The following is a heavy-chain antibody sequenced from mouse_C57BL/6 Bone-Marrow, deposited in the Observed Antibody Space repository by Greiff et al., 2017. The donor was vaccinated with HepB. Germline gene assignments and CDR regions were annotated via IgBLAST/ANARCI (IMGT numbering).Heavy chain of an antibody. Sequence: EVHLVESGGDLVKPGGSLKLSCAASGFTFSSYGMSWVRQTPDKRLEWVATISSGGSYTYYPDSVKGRFTISRDNAKNTLYLQMSSLKSEDTAMYYCARRSYYYGSSPYAMDYWGQGTSVTVSS. D-gene: IGHD1-1*01. CDR1: GFTFSSYG. CDR2: ISSGGSYT. V-gene: IGHV5-6*01. CDR3: ARRSYYYGSSPYAMDY. J-gene: IGHJ4*01.